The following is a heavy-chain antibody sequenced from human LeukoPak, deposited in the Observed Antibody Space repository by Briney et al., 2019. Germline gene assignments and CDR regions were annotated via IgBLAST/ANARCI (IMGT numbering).Heavy chain of an antibody. Sequence: PGGSLRLSCAASGFTFNYDWMSWVRQVPGKGLEWVGQTVSEIDGGTTDYATPVKGRFTISRDDSKSTLYLQMNSLKIEDTAVYYCTTDEDWNYARKDVWGQGATVIVSS. J-gene: IGHJ6*02. D-gene: IGHD1-7*01. CDR3: TTDEDWNYARKDV. V-gene: IGHV3-15*04. CDR1: GFTFNYDW. CDR2: TVSEIDGGTT.